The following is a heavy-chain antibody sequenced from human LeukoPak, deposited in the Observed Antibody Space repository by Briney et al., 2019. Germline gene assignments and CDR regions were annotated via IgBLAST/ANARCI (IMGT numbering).Heavy chain of an antibody. J-gene: IGHJ4*02. V-gene: IGHV3-7*03. D-gene: IGHD3-16*01. Sequence: GGSLRLSCAASGLTFSNYWMDWVRQAPGKGLEWVANIKQDGSEKNYVDSVKGRFIISRDNAKNPLYLQMNTLRADDTAVYYCARDGFGTGSNWGQGTLVTVSS. CDR1: GLTFSNYW. CDR2: IKQDGSEK. CDR3: ARDGFGTGSN.